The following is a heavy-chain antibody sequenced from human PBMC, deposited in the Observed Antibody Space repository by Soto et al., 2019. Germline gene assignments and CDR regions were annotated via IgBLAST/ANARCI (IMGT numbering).Heavy chain of an antibody. CDR2: ISAYNGNT. CDR3: ARDAWLQHLRDYFDY. D-gene: IGHD5-12*01. Sequence: QVQLVQSGAEVKKPGASVKVSCKASGYTFTSYGISWVRQAPGQGLEWMGWISAYNGNTNYAQKLQGRVTMTTDTSTSTAYMELRSLRSDDTAVYHCARDAWLQHLRDYFDYWGQGTLVTVSS. V-gene: IGHV1-18*01. J-gene: IGHJ4*02. CDR1: GYTFTSYG.